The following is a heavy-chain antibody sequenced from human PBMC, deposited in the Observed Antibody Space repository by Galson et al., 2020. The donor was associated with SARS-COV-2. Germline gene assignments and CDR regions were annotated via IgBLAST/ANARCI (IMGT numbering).Heavy chain of an antibody. CDR3: ARRYSSAWSHDY. D-gene: IGHD6-19*01. J-gene: IGHJ4*02. Sequence: CAASGFTVSSSYMSWVRQAPGKGLEWVSVIYRGGSTYYADSVKARFTISRDNSKNTLYLQMNSLRAEDTAVYYCARRYSSAWSHDYWGQGTLVTVSS. V-gene: IGHV3-66*01. CDR1: GFTVSSSY. CDR2: IYRGGST.